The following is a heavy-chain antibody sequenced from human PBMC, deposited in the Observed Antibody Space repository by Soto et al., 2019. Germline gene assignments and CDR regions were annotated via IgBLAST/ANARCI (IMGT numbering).Heavy chain of an antibody. D-gene: IGHD3-3*01. V-gene: IGHV4-59*01. CDR2: IYYSGST. CDR3: ARGYDFWSGYLGPSWFDP. J-gene: IGHJ5*02. Sequence: PSETLSLTCTVSGGSISSYYWSWIRQPPGKGLEWIGYIYYSGSTNYNPSLKSRVTISVDTSKNQFSLKLSSVTAADTAVYYCARGYDFWSGYLGPSWFDPWGQGTLVTVSS. CDR1: GGSISSYY.